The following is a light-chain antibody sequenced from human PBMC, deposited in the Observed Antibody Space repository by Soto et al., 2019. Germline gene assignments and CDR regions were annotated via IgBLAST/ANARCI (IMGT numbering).Light chain of an antibody. CDR2: EVS. Sequence: QSVLTQPASVSGSPGQSITISCTGTSSDVGSHNLVSWYQQDPGKAPKLMIYEVSDRPSGVSNRFSGSKSGNTASLTISGLQAEDEADYYCSSYTNNSTYVFGSGTKLTVL. CDR1: SSDVGSHNL. J-gene: IGLJ1*01. V-gene: IGLV2-14*02. CDR3: SSYTNNSTYV.